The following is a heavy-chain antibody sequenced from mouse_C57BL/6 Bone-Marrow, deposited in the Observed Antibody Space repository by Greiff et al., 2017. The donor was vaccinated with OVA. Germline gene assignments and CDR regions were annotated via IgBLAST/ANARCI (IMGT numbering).Heavy chain of an antibody. V-gene: IGHV1-69*01. J-gene: IGHJ2*01. D-gene: IGHD2-5*01. CDR1: GYTFTSYW. Sequence: VQLQQPGAELVMPGASVKLSCKASGYTFTSYWMHWVKQRPGQGLEWIGEIDPSDSYTNYNQKFKGKSTLTVAKSSSTAYMQLSSLTSEDSAVYYCARAYSKGGYFDYWGQGTTLTVSS. CDR3: ARAYSKGGYFDY. CDR2: IDPSDSYT.